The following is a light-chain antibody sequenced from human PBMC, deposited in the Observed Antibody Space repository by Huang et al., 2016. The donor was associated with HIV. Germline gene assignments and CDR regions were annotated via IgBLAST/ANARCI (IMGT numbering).Light chain of an antibody. J-gene: IGKJ4*01. CDR1: HSVRSD. Sequence: EIVLTQSPATLSLSPGESATLSCRATHSVRSDLAWYQQNPGQAPRLLIYAASNRATGIPARFSGSGSGTDFTLTISSLEPEDFAVYYCQQRSTWPPGLTFGGGTKVEIK. V-gene: IGKV3-11*01. CDR3: QQRSTWPPGLT. CDR2: AAS.